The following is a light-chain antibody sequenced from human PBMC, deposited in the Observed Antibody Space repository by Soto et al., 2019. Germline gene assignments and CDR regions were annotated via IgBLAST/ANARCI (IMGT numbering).Light chain of an antibody. CDR1: SSNIGAGYD. CDR2: GTT. CDR3: HSYDSSLSASV. V-gene: IGLV1-40*01. Sequence: QSVLTQTPSVSGAPGQRVTISGTGRSSNIGAGYDVHWYQHLPGTAPKLLIYGTTNRPSGVPDRFSGSKSGISASLAITGLQAEDEADYYCHSYDSSLSASVFGAGTRSPS. J-gene: IGLJ1*01.